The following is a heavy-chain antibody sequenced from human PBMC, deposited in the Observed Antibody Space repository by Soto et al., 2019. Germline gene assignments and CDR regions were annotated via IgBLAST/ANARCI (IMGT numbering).Heavy chain of an antibody. V-gene: IGHV3-23*01. CDR2: ITSWDAGT. J-gene: IGHJ4*02. CDR1: GFIFSNYA. D-gene: IGHD3-22*01. Sequence: EVHLLESGGGLVHPGESLRLSCVASGFIFSNYAMSWVRQAPGKGLEWVSTITSWDAGTSYADSVKGRFTISRDNSRNTLHLQMNSLRVEDTAVYYCAKDAPGSGWLSDYWGQGTRVTVSS. CDR3: AKDAPGSGWLSDY.